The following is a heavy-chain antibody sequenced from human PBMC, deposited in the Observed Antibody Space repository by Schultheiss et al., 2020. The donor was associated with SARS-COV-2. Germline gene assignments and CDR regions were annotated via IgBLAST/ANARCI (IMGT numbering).Heavy chain of an antibody. D-gene: IGHD3-9*01. V-gene: IGHV4-38-2*02. CDR2: IYHSGST. CDR3: ARDEEVGDILTGYWGY. J-gene: IGHJ4*02. Sequence: SETLSLTCAVSGYSISSGYYWGWIRQPPGKGLEWIGSIYHSGSTNYNPSLKSRVTMSVDTSKNQFSLKLSSVTAADTAVYYCARDEEVGDILTGYWGYWGQGTLVTVSS. CDR1: GYSISSGYY.